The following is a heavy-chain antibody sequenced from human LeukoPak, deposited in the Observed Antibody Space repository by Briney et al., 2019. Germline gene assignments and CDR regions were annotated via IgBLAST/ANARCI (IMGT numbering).Heavy chain of an antibody. CDR2: VYYSGST. Sequence: SETLSLTCAVSGVSIRSAGYSYYWIRQHPGKGLEWIGHVYYSGSTSYNPSLKSRVAMSIDPSKNQFSLNLTSVIAADTAVYFCARDGATGVFEYWGQGILVAVSS. J-gene: IGHJ4*02. V-gene: IGHV4-31*11. CDR1: GVSIRSAGYS. CDR3: ARDGATGVFEY. D-gene: IGHD4/OR15-4a*01.